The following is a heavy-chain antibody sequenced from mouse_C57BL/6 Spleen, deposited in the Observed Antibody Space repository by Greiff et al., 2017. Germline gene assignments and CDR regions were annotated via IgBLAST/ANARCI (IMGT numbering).Heavy chain of an antibody. CDR3: ARGSLSGCYLYY. V-gene: IGHV1-69*01. D-gene: IGHD3-2*02. CDR2: IDPSDSYT. Sequence: QVQLQQPGAELVMPGASVKLSCKASGYTFTSYWMHWVKQRPGQGLEWIGEIDPSDSYTNYNQKFKGKSTLTVDKSSSTAYMQLSSLTSEDSAVYYCARGSLSGCYLYYWGQGTTLTVS. CDR1: GYTFTSYW. J-gene: IGHJ2*01.